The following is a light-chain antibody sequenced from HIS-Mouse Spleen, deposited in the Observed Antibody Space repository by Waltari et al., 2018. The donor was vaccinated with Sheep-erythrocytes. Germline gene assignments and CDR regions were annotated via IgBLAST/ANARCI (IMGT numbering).Light chain of an antibody. V-gene: IGLV2-8*01. CDR3: SSYAGSNNWV. Sequence: QSALTQPPSASGSPGQSVTISCTGTSSHLGGYNYVSWYQQHPGKAPKLMIDEVSKRPSGVPDRFSGSKSGNTASLTVSGLQAEDEADYYCSSYAGSNNWVFGGGTKLTVL. J-gene: IGLJ3*02. CDR1: SSHLGGYNY. CDR2: EVS.